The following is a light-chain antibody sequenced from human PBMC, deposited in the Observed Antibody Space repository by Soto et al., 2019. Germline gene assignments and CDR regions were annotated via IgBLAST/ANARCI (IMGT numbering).Light chain of an antibody. CDR2: AAS. CDR3: QNYNSGPRT. J-gene: IGKJ1*01. V-gene: IGKV1-27*01. CDR1: QGISNY. Sequence: DIQMTQSPSSLSASVGDRVTITCRASQGISNYLAWYQQKPGKVPKLLIYAASTLQSGVPSRFSGSGFGTDFTLTISSLQPDDFSTYYCQNYNSGPRTFGQGTKVEIK.